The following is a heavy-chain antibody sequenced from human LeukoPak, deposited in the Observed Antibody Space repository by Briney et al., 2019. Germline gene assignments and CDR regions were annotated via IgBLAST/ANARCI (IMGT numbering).Heavy chain of an antibody. V-gene: IGHV4-34*01. CDR1: GGSFSGYY. D-gene: IGHD3-22*01. CDR3: ARTRYYYDSSGYYNAFDI. J-gene: IGHJ3*02. Sequence: SETLSLTCAVYGGSFSGYYWSWIRQPPGKGLEWIGEINHSGSTNYNPSLKSRVTISVDTSKNQFSLKLSSVTAADTAVYYCARTRYYYDSSGYYNAFDIWGQGTMVTVSS. CDR2: INHSGST.